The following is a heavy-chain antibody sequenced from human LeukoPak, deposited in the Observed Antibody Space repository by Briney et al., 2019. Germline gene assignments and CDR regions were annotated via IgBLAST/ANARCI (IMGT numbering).Heavy chain of an antibody. J-gene: IGHJ4*02. CDR2: IYYSGST. CDR3: AREVSSGWSLDY. CDR1: GGSVSSGSYY. Sequence: PSETLSLTCTVSGGSVSSGSYYWRWIRPPPGMGLEWIGYIYYSGSTNYNPSPKSRVTISVDTSKNQFSLKLSSVTAADTAVYYCAREVSSGWSLDYWGQGTLVTVSS. D-gene: IGHD6-19*01. V-gene: IGHV4-61*01.